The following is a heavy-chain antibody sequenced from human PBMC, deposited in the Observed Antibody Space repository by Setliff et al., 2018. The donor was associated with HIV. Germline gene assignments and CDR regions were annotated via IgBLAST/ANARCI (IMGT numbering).Heavy chain of an antibody. J-gene: IGHJ6*03. CDR3: ARQTRKLELLEWLSTSYYYFYYMEV. D-gene: IGHD3-3*01. CDR2: IYPGDSDS. V-gene: IGHV5-51*01. Sequence: GESLKTSCKGSGSTFATYWIGWVRQMPGKGLEWMGVIYPGDSDSKYSPSFQDRVTFSVDKSVNTAYLQWSSLQASDTAMYYCARQTRKLELLEWLSTSYYYFYYMEVWGKGTAVTVSS. CDR1: GSTFATYW.